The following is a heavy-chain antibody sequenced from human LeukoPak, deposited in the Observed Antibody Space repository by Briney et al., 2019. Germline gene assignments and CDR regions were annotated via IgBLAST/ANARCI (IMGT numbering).Heavy chain of an antibody. V-gene: IGHV3-30-3*01. CDR3: ARDPVPYYYDSSGYFDY. CDR1: GFTFSSYA. J-gene: IGHJ4*02. CDR2: ISYDGSNK. Sequence: PGGSLRLSCAAPGFTFSSYAMHWVRQAPGKGLEWVAVISYDGSNKYYADSVKGRFTISRDNSKNTLYLQMNSLRAEDTAVYYCARDPVPYYYDSSGYFDYWGQGTLVTVSS. D-gene: IGHD3-22*01.